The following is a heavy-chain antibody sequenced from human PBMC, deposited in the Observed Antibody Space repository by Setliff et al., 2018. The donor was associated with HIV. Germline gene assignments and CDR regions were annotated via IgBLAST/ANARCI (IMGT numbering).Heavy chain of an antibody. J-gene: IGHJ5*02. V-gene: IGHV3-20*01. CDR2: INWNGGST. Sequence: GGSLRLSCAVSGFTFEDYGMSWVRQAPGKGLEWVSGINWNGGSTGYVDSVKGRFTISRDNAKNSLYLQMNSLRAEDTALYHCARGNSGSLSSHWFDPWGQGTLVTVSS. CDR3: ARGNSGSLSSHWFDP. D-gene: IGHD1-26*01. CDR1: GFTFEDYG.